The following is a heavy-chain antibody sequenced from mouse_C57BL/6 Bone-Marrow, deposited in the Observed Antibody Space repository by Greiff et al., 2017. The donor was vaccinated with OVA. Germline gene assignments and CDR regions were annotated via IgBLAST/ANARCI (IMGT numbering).Heavy chain of an antibody. CDR2: IDPETGGT. J-gene: IGHJ1*03. CDR3: TRGGYYGSSYCYWYFDV. D-gene: IGHD1-1*01. CDR1: GYTFTDYE. Sequence: QVQLQQSGAELARPGASVTLSCKASGYTFTDYEMHWVKQTPVHGLEWIGAIDPETGGTAYNQKFKGKAILTADKSSSTAYMELRSLTSEDSAVYYCTRGGYYGSSYCYWYFDVWGTGTTVTVSS. V-gene: IGHV1-15*01.